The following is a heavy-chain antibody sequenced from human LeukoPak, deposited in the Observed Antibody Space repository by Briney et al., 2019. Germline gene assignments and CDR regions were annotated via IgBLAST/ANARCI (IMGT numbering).Heavy chain of an antibody. CDR2: ISSSGSTI. J-gene: IGHJ4*02. V-gene: IGHV3-48*03. D-gene: IGHD5-12*01. Sequence: GGSLRLSCAASGFTFSSYAMSWVRQAPGKGLEWVSYISSSGSTIYYADSVKGRFTISRDNAKNSMYLQMNSLRAEDTAVYYCVRGKSVGGYQPYYWGQGTLVTVSS. CDR1: GFTFSSYA. CDR3: VRGKSVGGYQPYY.